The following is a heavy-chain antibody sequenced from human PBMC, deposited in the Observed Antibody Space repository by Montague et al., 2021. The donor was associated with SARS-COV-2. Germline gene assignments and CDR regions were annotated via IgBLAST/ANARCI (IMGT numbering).Heavy chain of an antibody. J-gene: IGHJ4*02. Sequence: NEYAESVNGRITINPDTPRNQFSLHLTSVTPEDTAVYYCARHSYRTFDFWGQGTLVTVSS. D-gene: IGHD3-10*01. CDR3: ARHSYRTFDF. V-gene: IGHV6-1*01. CDR2: N.